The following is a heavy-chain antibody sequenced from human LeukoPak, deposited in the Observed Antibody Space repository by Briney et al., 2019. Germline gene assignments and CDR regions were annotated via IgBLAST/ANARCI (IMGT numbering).Heavy chain of an antibody. D-gene: IGHD6-6*01. Sequence: GGSLRLSCAASGFTFSSYWMSWVRQAPGKGLEWVANIKQDGSEKHYLDSVKGRFTISRDNAKNSLYLQMNSLRAEDTAVYYCARDQGAHSSSSAGWGQGTLVTVSS. CDR2: IKQDGSEK. V-gene: IGHV3-7*01. CDR3: ARDQGAHSSSSAG. J-gene: IGHJ4*02. CDR1: GFTFSSYW.